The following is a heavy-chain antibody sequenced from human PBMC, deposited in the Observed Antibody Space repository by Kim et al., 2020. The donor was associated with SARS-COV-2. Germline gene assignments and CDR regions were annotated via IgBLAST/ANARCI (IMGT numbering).Heavy chain of an antibody. CDR1: GFTFSSYA. CDR2: ISYDGSNK. V-gene: IGHV3-30*04. J-gene: IGHJ4*02. CDR3: ATLHYYDY. Sequence: GGSLRLSCAASGFTFSSYAMHWVRQAPGKGLEWVAVISYDGSNKYYADSVKGRFTISRDNSKNTLYLQMNSLRAEDTAVYYCATLHYYDYWGQGTLVTVSS.